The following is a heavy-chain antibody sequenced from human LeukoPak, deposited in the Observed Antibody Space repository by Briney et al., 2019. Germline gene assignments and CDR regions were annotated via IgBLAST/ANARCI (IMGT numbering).Heavy chain of an antibody. CDR2: IRSKAYGGTT. D-gene: IGHD2-8*01. V-gene: IGHV3-49*04. J-gene: IGHJ4*02. CDR3: TRGGYRTNGVCAEGY. Sequence: GGSLRLSCTASGFTFGDYAMSWVRQAPGKGLEWVGFIRSKAYGGTTEYAASVKGRFTISRDDSKSIAYLQMNSLKTKDTAVYYCTRGGYRTNGVCAEGYWGQGTLVTVSS. CDR1: GFTFGDYA.